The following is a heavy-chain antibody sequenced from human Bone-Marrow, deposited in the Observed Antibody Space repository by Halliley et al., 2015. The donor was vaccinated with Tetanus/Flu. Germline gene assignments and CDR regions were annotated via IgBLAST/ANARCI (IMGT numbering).Heavy chain of an antibody. CDR2: IYYTGVT. CDR1: GGSFSSYY. Sequence: TLSLTCTVSGGSFSSYYWSWIRQPPGKGLEWIGYIYYTGVTNYNPSLKSRVTLSIDTSKNQFSLKLSSVTAADTAVYYCARDRSGSSDYWGREPWSPSPQ. CDR3: ARDRSGSSDY. V-gene: IGHV4-59*01. D-gene: IGHD1-26*01. J-gene: IGHJ4*02.